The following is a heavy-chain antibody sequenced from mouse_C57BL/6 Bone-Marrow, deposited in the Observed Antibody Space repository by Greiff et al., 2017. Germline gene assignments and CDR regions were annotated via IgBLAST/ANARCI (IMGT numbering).Heavy chain of an antibody. CDR3: ARLLTGTGYCDY. Sequence: DVMLVESGGGLVQPGGSLKLSCAASGFTFSDYYMYWVRQTPEKRLEWVAYISTGGGSPYYPDTVKGRFTISRDNAKNTLYLQMSRRKSEDTAMYYCARLLTGTGYCDYGGQGTTLTVSS. CDR1: GFTFSDYY. V-gene: IGHV5-12*01. J-gene: IGHJ2*01. CDR2: ISTGGGSP. D-gene: IGHD4-1*01.